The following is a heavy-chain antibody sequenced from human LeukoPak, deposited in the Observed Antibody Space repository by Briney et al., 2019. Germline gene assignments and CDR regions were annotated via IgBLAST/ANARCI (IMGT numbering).Heavy chain of an antibody. D-gene: IGHD6-19*01. J-gene: IGHJ1*01. V-gene: IGHV1-8*01. CDR2: MNPNIGNT. CDR1: GYTFTSCD. Sequence: ASVTVSYKASGYTFTSCDINWVRQATAQGLEWMGWMNPNIGNTWYDQSFKGRITMTRAISIGTAYMELSNLTSEDTAIYYCTRGSSGRRDNWGQGTVVTVSA. CDR3: TRGSSGRRDN.